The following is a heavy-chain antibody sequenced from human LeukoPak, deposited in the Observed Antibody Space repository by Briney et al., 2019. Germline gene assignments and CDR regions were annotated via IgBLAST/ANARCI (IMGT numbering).Heavy chain of an antibody. J-gene: IGHJ3*02. CDR3: ARDQSVRLLQTSSTYFKHVFAI. D-gene: IGHD6-13*01. CDR2: ISAYNGNT. Sequence: GASVKVSCKASGYDFTSVGITWVRRAPGQGLEWMGWISAYNGNTNYAQKVQGRVTMTTDTSTSTAYMELRSLRFDDTAVYYCARDQSVRLLQTSSTYFKHVFAIWGQGSMVTVSS. V-gene: IGHV1-18*01. CDR1: GYDFTSVG.